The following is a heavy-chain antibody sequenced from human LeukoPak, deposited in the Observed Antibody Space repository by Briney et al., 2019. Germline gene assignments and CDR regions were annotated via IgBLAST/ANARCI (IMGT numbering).Heavy chain of an antibody. Sequence: ASVTVSFQASGYTFSYYYLHWVRQAPGQGLEWVGWINPNSGGTNFAQKFRGRVTMTRDTSITTAYMELTRLKSDDTAVYYCARGGVRTAAPSLFSRGQGTLVTVSS. V-gene: IGHV1-2*02. J-gene: IGHJ5*01. CDR2: INPNSGGT. D-gene: IGHD6-13*01. CDR3: ARGGVRTAAPSLFS. CDR1: GYTFSYYY.